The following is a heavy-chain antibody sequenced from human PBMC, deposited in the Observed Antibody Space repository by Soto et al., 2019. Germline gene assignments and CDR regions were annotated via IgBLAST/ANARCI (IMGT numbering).Heavy chain of an antibody. Sequence: SQTLSLTCAFSGDSVSSNSVAWNWIRQSPSRGLEWLARTYYRSKWYNDYAVSVKSRIIVNPDTSKNQFSLQLNSVTPEDTAIYYCVRYVGRLLVTWGQGTLVTVSS. V-gene: IGHV6-1*01. CDR3: VRYVGRLLVT. CDR2: TYYRSKWYN. CDR1: GDSVSSNSVA. D-gene: IGHD2-15*01. J-gene: IGHJ5*02.